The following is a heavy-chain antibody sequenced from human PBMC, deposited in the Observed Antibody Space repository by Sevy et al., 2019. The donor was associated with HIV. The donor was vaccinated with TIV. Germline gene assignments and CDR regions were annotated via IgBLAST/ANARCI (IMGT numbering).Heavy chain of an antibody. D-gene: IGHD3-16*01. CDR2: INIYNGNT. Sequence: ASVKVSCKPSGYTFTTFGINWVRQAPGQGLEWMAWINIYNGNTIYAQNLQGRVTLTRETSTNTAYTELRSLTSDDTAVYYCARMRNLGEPSDPWGQGALVTVSS. CDR3: ARMRNLGEPSDP. J-gene: IGHJ5*02. CDR1: GYTFTTFG. V-gene: IGHV1-18*01.